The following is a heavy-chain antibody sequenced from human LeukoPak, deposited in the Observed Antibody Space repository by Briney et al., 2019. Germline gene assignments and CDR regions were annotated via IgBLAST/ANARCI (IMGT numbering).Heavy chain of an antibody. J-gene: IGHJ4*02. Sequence: PGGSLSLSCAACGLTFRSYAMSWARQAPGKAREGVTAISGSCGSTFCADSVERRLTIPRDNSKNKLYLQMNSLRDEETAVYYCAKALYYYDSSGYTSLFDYWGQGTLVTVSS. D-gene: IGHD3-22*01. CDR2: ISGSCGST. CDR3: AKALYYYDSSGYTSLFDY. V-gene: IGHV3-23*01. CDR1: GLTFRSYA.